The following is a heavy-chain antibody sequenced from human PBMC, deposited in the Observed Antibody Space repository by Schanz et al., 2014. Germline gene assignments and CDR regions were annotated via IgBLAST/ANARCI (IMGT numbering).Heavy chain of an antibody. J-gene: IGHJ4*02. Sequence: QVQMVESGGGVVQPGRSLRLSCAASGFAFSVYGMHWVRQAPGKGPEWVAVISYDGRNKYYADSVKGRFTISRDNSKNTLYLQMNSLSAEDTAVYYCAKQIHYDILTVTRNWGQGTLVTVSS. V-gene: IGHV3-30*19. CDR2: ISYDGRNK. CDR3: AKQIHYDILTVTRN. D-gene: IGHD3-9*01. CDR1: GFAFSVYG.